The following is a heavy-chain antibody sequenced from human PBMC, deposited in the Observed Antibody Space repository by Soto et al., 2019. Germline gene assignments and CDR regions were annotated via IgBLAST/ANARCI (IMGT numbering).Heavy chain of an antibody. V-gene: IGHV4-59*01. Sequence: PSETLSVTWTVSGGSISSYYWSWIRQPPGKGLEWIGYIYYSGSTNYNPSLKSRVTISVDTSKNQFSLKLSSVTAADTAVYYCARGSTMVRGFDPWGQGTLVTVSS. CDR3: ARGSTMVRGFDP. CDR2: IYYSGST. D-gene: IGHD3-10*01. CDR1: GGSISSYY. J-gene: IGHJ5*02.